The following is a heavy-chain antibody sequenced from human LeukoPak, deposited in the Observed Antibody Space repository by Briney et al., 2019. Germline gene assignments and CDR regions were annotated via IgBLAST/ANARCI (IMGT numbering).Heavy chain of an antibody. CDR2: IIPIFGTA. D-gene: IGHD4-17*01. J-gene: IGHJ4*02. CDR1: GGTFSSYA. Sequence: SVKVSCKASGGTFSSYAISWVRQAPGQRLEWMGGIIPIFGTANYAQKFQGRVTITADESTSTAYMELSSLRSEDTAVYYCARGARSRVTTEFYFDYWGQGTLVTVSS. V-gene: IGHV1-69*01. CDR3: ARGARSRVTTEFYFDY.